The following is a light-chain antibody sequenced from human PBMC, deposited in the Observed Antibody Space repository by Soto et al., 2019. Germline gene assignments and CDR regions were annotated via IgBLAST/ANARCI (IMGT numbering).Light chain of an antibody. CDR1: SSNIGAGYE. V-gene: IGLV1-40*01. CDR3: QSYDSSLSVLYV. J-gene: IGLJ1*01. CDR2: GNT. Sequence: QSVLTQPPSVSGAPGQRVTISCTGSSSNIGAGYEVHWFQQLPGTAPKLLIYGNTNRPSGVPDRFSGSKSDTSASLAITGLQPEDEADYYCQSYDSSLSVLYVFGTVTKLTVL.